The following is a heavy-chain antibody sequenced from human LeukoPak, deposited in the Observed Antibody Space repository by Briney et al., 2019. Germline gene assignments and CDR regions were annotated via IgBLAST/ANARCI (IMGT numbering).Heavy chain of an antibody. Sequence: SETLSLTCTVSGGSISSSSYYWGWIRQPPGKGLEWIGNIYSSGSTYYNPSLKSRVTISVDTPKNQFSLKLSSVTAADTAVYYCARYRELTGYYNGWFDPWGQGTLVTVSS. D-gene: IGHD3-9*01. CDR2: IYSSGST. V-gene: IGHV4-39*01. CDR3: ARYRELTGYYNGWFDP. J-gene: IGHJ5*02. CDR1: GGSISSSSYY.